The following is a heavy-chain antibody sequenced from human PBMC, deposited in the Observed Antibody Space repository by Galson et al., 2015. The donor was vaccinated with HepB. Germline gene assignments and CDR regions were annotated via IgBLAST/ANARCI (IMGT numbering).Heavy chain of an antibody. CDR3: ARSPGIAVAEAYFQH. CDR1: GYSFTSYW. J-gene: IGHJ1*01. D-gene: IGHD6-19*01. V-gene: IGHV5-51*01. CDR2: IYPGDSDT. Sequence: QSGAEMKKPGESLKISCKGSGYSFTSYWIGWVRQMPGKGLEWMGIIYPGDSDTRYSPSFQGQVTISADKSISTAYLQWSSLKAPDTAMYYCARSPGIAVAEAYFQHWGQGTLVTVSS.